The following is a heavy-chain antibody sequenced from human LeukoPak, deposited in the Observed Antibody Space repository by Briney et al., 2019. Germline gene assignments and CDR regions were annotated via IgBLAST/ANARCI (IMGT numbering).Heavy chain of an antibody. CDR1: KDPIISFDHS. CDR2: RHSTGNS. V-gene: IGHV4-30-4*07. D-gene: IGHD2-21*02. Sequence: PSETLSLTCDVSKDPIISFDHSWSWIRHFPGKGLEWMGYRHSTGNSYYNPSLRGRVFSSEDSSTGHLSLTLSFVTAADTALYYCARHILDGDNGSKGFDLWGQGILVTVSS. CDR3: ARHILDGDNGSKGFDL. J-gene: IGHJ4*02.